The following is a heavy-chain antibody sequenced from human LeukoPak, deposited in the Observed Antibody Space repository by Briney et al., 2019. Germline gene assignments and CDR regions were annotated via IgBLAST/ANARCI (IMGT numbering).Heavy chain of an antibody. CDR2: IYSGGST. Sequence: GGSLRLSRAASGFTVSSNYMSWVRQAPGKGLEWVSVIYSGGSTYYADSVKGRFTISRDNSKNTLYLQMNSLRAEDTAVYYCARDLGYSEAGLNCWGQGTLVTVSS. J-gene: IGHJ4*02. D-gene: IGHD6-19*01. V-gene: IGHV3-66*01. CDR1: GFTVSSNY. CDR3: ARDLGYSEAGLNC.